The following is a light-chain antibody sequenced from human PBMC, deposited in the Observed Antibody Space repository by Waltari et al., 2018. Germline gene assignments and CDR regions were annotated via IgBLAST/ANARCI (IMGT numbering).Light chain of an antibody. CDR1: TSDFVSYNF. Sequence: QSALTQPASVSGSPGQPITISATGPTSDFVSYNFASWYQKHPGKAPNLMIYDVSYRPSGVSNRFSGSKSGNTASLTISGLQAEDEADYYCSSYITTNTLVLFGGGTSLTVL. CDR2: DVS. CDR3: SSYITTNTLVL. V-gene: IGLV2-14*03. J-gene: IGLJ2*01.